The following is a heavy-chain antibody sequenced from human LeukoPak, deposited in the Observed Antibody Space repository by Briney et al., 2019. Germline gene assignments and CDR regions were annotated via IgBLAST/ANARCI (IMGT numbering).Heavy chain of an antibody. V-gene: IGHV3-30*02. J-gene: IGHJ3*02. CDR1: GSTFSSYG. CDR2: IRYDGSNK. CDR3: ANGPSRVTEQNFGDAFDI. Sequence: TGGSLRLSCAASGSTFSSYGMHWVRQAPGKGLEWVAFIRYDGSNKYYADSVKGRFTISRDNSKNTLYLQMNSLRAEDTAVYHCANGPSRVTEQNFGDAFDIRGQGTMVTVSS. D-gene: IGHD2-21*02.